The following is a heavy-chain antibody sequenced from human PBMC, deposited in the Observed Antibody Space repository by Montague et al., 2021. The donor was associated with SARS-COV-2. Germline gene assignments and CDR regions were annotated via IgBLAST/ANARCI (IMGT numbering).Heavy chain of an antibody. CDR3: AKEGMGGGYFDL. Sequence: SLRLSCAASGFTFGDYAMHWVRQAPGKGLEWVSGISWNSGSIGYADSVKGRFTISRDNAKNSLYLQMNSPRAEDTALYYCAKEGMGGGYFDLWGRGTLVTVSS. CDR2: ISWNSGSI. J-gene: IGHJ2*01. V-gene: IGHV3-9*01. CDR1: GFTFGDYA. D-gene: IGHD1-26*01.